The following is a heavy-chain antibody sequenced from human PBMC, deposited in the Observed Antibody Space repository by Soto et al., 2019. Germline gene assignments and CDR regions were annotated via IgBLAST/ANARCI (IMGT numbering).Heavy chain of an antibody. J-gene: IGHJ3*02. Sequence: CGSLRHSCAASGFTISRYWIDWVRQTTRKGLEWVSTISGSGGDTYYADSVKGRFTISRDNSKNTLYLQMNSLRAEDMAVYYCAKGGYGDYEPFDIWGQGTMVTVSS. CDR3: AKGGYGDYEPFDI. CDR2: ISGSGGDT. D-gene: IGHD4-17*01. V-gene: IGHV3-23*01. CDR1: GFTISRYW.